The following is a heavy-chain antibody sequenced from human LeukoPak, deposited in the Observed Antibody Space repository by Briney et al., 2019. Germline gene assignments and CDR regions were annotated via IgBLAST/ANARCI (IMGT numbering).Heavy chain of an antibody. CDR2: ISGYDGKT. CDR3: ARVAYTKVFDP. D-gene: IGHD2-21*01. V-gene: IGHV1-18*01. Sequence: ASVKVSCKGSGYTFTNFGVTWVRQAPEQGLEWVGWISGYDGKTRYAQKLQGRVTMTTDISTTTAHMELRSLRSDDTAVYYCARVAYTKVFDPWGQGTLVTVSS. J-gene: IGHJ5*02. CDR1: GYTFTNFG.